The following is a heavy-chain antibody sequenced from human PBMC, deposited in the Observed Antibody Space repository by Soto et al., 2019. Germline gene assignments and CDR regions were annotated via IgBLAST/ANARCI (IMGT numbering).Heavy chain of an antibody. Sequence: PGGSLRLSCAASGFTFSSYWMHWVRQAPGKGLVWVSRINSDGSSTSYADSVKGRFTISRDNAKNTLYLQMNSLRAEDTAVYYCARDVTNYYDILTGYLDYWGQGTLVTVSS. D-gene: IGHD3-9*01. J-gene: IGHJ4*02. CDR1: GFTFSSYW. CDR3: ARDVTNYYDILTGYLDY. CDR2: INSDGSST. V-gene: IGHV3-74*01.